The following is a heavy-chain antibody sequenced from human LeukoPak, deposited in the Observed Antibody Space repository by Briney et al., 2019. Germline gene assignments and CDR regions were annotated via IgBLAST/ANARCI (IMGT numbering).Heavy chain of an antibody. Sequence: GGSLRLSCAASEFSPTSHWMTWVRRAPGKGLEWVADIKEDGSERYYVDSVKGRFTISRDKAKNSVFLQMNGLRAEDTAVYYCSWSGEADWGQGTLVTVSS. CDR2: IKEDGSER. CDR1: EFSPTSHW. D-gene: IGHD1-26*01. J-gene: IGHJ4*02. CDR3: SWSGEAD. V-gene: IGHV3-7*01.